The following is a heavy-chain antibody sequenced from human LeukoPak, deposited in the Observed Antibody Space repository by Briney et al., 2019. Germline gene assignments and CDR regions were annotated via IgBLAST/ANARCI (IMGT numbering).Heavy chain of an antibody. D-gene: IGHD1-26*01. CDR2: ISSSSSTI. J-gene: IGHJ4*02. CDR1: GFTFSSYS. Sequence: GGSLRLSFAASGFTFSSYSMNWVRQAPGKGLEWVSYISSSSSTIYYADSVKGRFTISRDNAKNSLYLQMNSLRAEDTAVYYCARRGVEWELLLFDYWGQGTLVTVSS. V-gene: IGHV3-48*01. CDR3: ARRGVEWELLLFDY.